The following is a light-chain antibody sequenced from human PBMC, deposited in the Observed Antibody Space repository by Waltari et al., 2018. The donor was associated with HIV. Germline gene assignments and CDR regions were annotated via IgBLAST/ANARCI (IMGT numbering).Light chain of an antibody. V-gene: IGKV1-12*01. CDR3: QQADSFPHT. CDR2: GAS. CDR1: QDISRW. Sequence: DLQMTQYPPSLSPYVGDRVTITCRASQDISRWLAWYQQTPGKAPKLLIYGASFLQSGVPSRFSGSGSGTHFTLTITGLQPEDFATYYCQQADSFPHTFGQGTKLEI. J-gene: IGKJ2*01.